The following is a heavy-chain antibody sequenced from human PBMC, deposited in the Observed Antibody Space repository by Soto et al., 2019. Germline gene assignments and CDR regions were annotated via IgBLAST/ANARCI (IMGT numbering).Heavy chain of an antibody. CDR1: DGSITSHF. V-gene: IGHV4-59*11. Sequence: QVQVQESGPGLVKPSETLSLTCTVSDGSITSHFWSWVRQPPGKGLEWIGSIYYTGNIDYNPSLKCRVTISVDTSKKQCSLKVRSVTAADTAMYYCARDGYSFHYGLDVWGQGTTVTVSS. CDR2: IYYTGNI. J-gene: IGHJ6*02. D-gene: IGHD5-18*01. CDR3: ARDGYSFHYGLDV.